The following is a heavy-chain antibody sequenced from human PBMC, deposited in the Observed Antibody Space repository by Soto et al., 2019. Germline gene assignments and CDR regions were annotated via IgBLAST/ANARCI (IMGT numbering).Heavy chain of an antibody. D-gene: IGHD5-12*01. CDR2: IIPVFGRP. Sequence: SVKVSCKASGGTFSSFGISWVRQAPGQGLEWMGGIIPVFGRPNYAQRFRGRLTITADESTNTSYMELIDLTSEDTAVYYCAREASGYDVGGQGTQVTVS. J-gene: IGHJ4*02. CDR1: GGTFSSFG. V-gene: IGHV1-69*13. CDR3: AREASGYDV.